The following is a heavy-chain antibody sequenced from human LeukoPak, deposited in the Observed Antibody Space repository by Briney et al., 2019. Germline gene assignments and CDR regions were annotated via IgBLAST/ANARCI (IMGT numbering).Heavy chain of an antibody. CDR1: GGTFSSYA. CDR2: IIPIFGTA. J-gene: IGHJ4*02. CDR3: ARDMGGDYTQFHFDY. D-gene: IGHD4-17*01. V-gene: IGHV1-69*13. Sequence: SVKVSCKASGGTFSSYAISWVRQAPGQGLERMGGIIPIFGTANYAQKFQGRVTITADESTSTAYMELSSLRSEDTAVYYCARDMGGDYTQFHFDYWGQGTLVTVSS.